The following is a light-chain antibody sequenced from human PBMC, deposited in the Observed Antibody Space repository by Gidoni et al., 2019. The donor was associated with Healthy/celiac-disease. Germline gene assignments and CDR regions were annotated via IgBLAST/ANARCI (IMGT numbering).Light chain of an antibody. Sequence: DIVMTPSPLSLPVTPGEPASISCRSSQSLLHSNGYNYLDWYLLHPGPSPQLLLDLGSNRASGVPDRFSGSGSGTYFTLKSSRVDAEYVGVYYCMQALQTPLTFGPGTKVDIK. CDR1: QSLLHSNGYNY. CDR2: LGS. V-gene: IGKV2-28*01. CDR3: MQALQTPLT. J-gene: IGKJ3*01.